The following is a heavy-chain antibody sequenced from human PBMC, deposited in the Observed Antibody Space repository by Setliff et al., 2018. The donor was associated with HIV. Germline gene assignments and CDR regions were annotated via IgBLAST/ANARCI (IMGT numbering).Heavy chain of an antibody. J-gene: IGHJ6*02. V-gene: IGHV5-51*01. CDR2: INPGDSDI. D-gene: IGHD1-20*01. CDR3: ASSITVAGGRSFYYYAMDV. Sequence: LKISCKASGYSFTSYWLGWVRQMPGKGLEWMGIINPGDSDIRYSPSFRGQVTISVDKSINTAYLQWSSRKASDTAMYYCASSITVAGGRSFYYYAMDVWGQGTTVTVSS. CDR1: GYSFTSYW.